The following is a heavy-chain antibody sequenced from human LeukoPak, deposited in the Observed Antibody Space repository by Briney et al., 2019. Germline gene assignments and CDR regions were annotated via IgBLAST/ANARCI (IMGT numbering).Heavy chain of an antibody. Sequence: ASETLSLTCTVSGGSISSYYWSWIRQPPGKGLEWIGYIYYSGSTNYNPSLKSRVTISVDTSKNQFSLKLSSVTAADTAVYYCAGVSYDSSGYYGDYWGQGTLVTVSS. CDR3: AGVSYDSSGYYGDY. CDR2: IYYSGST. D-gene: IGHD3-22*01. J-gene: IGHJ4*02. V-gene: IGHV4-59*08. CDR1: GGSISSYY.